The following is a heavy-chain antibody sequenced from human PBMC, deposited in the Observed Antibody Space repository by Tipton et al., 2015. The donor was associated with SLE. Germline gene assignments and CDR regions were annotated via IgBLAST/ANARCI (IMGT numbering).Heavy chain of an antibody. V-gene: IGHV4-38-2*02. J-gene: IGHJ3*02. CDR2: IYHSGST. CDR3: AREVGATHHDAFDI. Sequence: LRLSCAVSGYSISSGYYWGWIRQPPGKGLEWIGSIYHSGSTYYNPSLKSRVTISVDTSKNQFSLKLSSVTAAGTAVYYCAREVGATHHDAFDIWGQGTMVTVSS. CDR1: GYSISSGYY. D-gene: IGHD1-26*01.